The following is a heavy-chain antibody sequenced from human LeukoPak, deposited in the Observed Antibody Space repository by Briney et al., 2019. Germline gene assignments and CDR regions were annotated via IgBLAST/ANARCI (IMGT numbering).Heavy chain of an antibody. J-gene: IGHJ4*02. D-gene: IGHD3-16*01. CDR3: AKSAGDYFDY. CDR1: GFIFSSYD. Sequence: GGSLRLSCAASGFIFSSYDVHWVRQAPGKGLEWVAVISYDGSDKYYPDSVKGRFTISRDNSKNTLYLQMSSLRAEDTAVYYCAKSAGDYFDYWGQGTLVTVSS. V-gene: IGHV3-30*18. CDR2: ISYDGSDK.